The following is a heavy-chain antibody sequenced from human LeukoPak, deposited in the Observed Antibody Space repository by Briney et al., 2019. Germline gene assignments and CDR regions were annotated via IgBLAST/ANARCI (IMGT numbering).Heavy chain of an antibody. V-gene: IGHV6-1*01. CDR1: GDSVSSNSAA. CDR2: TYYRSTWFN. J-gene: IGHJ4*02. Sequence: SQTLSLTCAISGDSVSSNSAAWNWIRQSPSRGLEWLGRTYYRSTWFNEYAVSVKSRITINPDTSKNQFSLHLNSVTPEDMAVYYCARLSKSPYDTFDYWGQGTLVTVSS. CDR3: ARLSKSPYDTFDY. D-gene: IGHD3-16*02.